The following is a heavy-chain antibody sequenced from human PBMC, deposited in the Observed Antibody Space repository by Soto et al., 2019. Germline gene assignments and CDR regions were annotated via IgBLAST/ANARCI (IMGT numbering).Heavy chain of an antibody. CDR2: VYYSGST. Sequence: QVQLQESGPGLVKPSQTLSLTCTVSVGPISSGGYYWSCIRQHPGKALEWIGYVYYSGSTYYNTSIKSRVNISVDTSKNQFSLKLSSVTAADTAVYYCARDPHGNYPLPGGMDVWGQGTTVTVSS. V-gene: IGHV4-31*03. J-gene: IGHJ6*02. D-gene: IGHD4-17*01. CDR3: ARDPHGNYPLPGGMDV. CDR1: VGPISSGGYY.